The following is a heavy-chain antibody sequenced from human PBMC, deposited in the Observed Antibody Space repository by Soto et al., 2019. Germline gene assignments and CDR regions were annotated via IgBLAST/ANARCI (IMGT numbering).Heavy chain of an antibody. J-gene: IGHJ2*01. CDR2: INDRGSI. Sequence: QVQLQQWGAGPLRPLETLSLTCGVSGGSFSGYYWAWIRQSPGKGLEWIGEINDRGSINYNPSQKGRVSISVDTSKNHYSLNLRSVPAADTAVYYCARESHDILTGPPWVWYFDLWGRGTLVTVSS. CDR1: GGSFSGYY. CDR3: ARESHDILTGPPWVWYFDL. D-gene: IGHD3-9*01. V-gene: IGHV4-34*01.